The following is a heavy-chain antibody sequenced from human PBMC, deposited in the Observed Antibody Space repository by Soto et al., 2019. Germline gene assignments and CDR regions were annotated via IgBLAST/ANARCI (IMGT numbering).Heavy chain of an antibody. Sequence: GGSLRLSCAASGFSFSHYAMNWVRQAPGKGLEWVSSIDYSGVNTRYADSVKGRFTTSRDNSKNTLFLQMNSLRGDDTAVYDCCPDSSGGEFDCWGQGTLVTVSS. CDR3: CPDSSGGEFDC. CDR2: IDYSGVNT. D-gene: IGHD6-19*01. CDR1: GFSFSHYA. J-gene: IGHJ4*02. V-gene: IGHV3-23*01.